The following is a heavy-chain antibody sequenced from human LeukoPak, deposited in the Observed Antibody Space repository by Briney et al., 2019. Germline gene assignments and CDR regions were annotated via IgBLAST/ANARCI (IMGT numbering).Heavy chain of an antibody. J-gene: IGHJ6*02. Sequence: SETLSLTCAVYGGSFSGYYWSWIRQPPGKGLEWIGEINHSGSTNYNPSLKSRVTISVDTSKNQFSLKLSSVTAVDTAVYYCARSRYIVVVPAAKITTNYYYYGMDVWGQGTTVTVSS. CDR2: INHSGST. D-gene: IGHD2-2*01. V-gene: IGHV4-34*01. CDR1: GGSFSGYY. CDR3: ARSRYIVVVPAAKITTNYYYYGMDV.